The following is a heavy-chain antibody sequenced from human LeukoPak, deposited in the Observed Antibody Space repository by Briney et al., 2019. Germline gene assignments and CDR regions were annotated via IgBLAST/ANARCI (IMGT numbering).Heavy chain of an antibody. CDR3: ARDADSGSYWEYFDY. V-gene: IGHV3-33*01. CDR1: GFTFSSYG. CDR2: IWYDGSNK. J-gene: IGHJ4*02. Sequence: GGSLRLSRAASGFTFSSYGMHWVRQAPGKGLEWVAVIWYDGSNKYYADSVKGRFTISRDNSKNTLYLQMNSLRAEDTAVYYCARDADSGSYWEYFDYWGQGTLVTVSS. D-gene: IGHD1-26*01.